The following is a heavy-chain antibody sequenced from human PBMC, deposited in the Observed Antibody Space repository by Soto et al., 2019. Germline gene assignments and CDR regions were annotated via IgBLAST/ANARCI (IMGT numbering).Heavy chain of an antibody. V-gene: IGHV3-33*01. Sequence: GGSLRLSCAASGFTFSSYGMHWVRQAPGKGLEWVAVIWYDGSNKYYDDSVKGRFTISRDNSKNTLYLQMNSLRAEDTAVCYCARGRVAGTAPDAYFDYWGQGTLVTVSS. CDR2: IWYDGSNK. D-gene: IGHD6-19*01. CDR3: ARGRVAGTAPDAYFDY. J-gene: IGHJ4*02. CDR1: GFTFSSYG.